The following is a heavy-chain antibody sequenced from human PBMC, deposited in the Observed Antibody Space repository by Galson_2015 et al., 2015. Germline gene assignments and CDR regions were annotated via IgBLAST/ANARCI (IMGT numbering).Heavy chain of an antibody. CDR2: VFPGDSDA. CDR1: GYSFARNW. V-gene: IGHV5-51*03. D-gene: IGHD5-18*01. Sequence: QSGAEVKKPGESLKISCQGSGYSFARNWIGWVRQMPGKGPEWMGIVFPGDSDARYSPSFQGQVTISADKSISTAYLQWNSLKASDTAMYYCARLERGYSNHHFDLWGQGTLVTVSS. CDR3: ARLERGYSNHHFDL. J-gene: IGHJ4*02.